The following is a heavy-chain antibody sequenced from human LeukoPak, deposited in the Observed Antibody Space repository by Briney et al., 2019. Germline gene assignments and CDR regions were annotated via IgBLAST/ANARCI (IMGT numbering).Heavy chain of an antibody. CDR2: INPNSGGT. V-gene: IGHV1-2*02. J-gene: IGHJ6*02. CDR1: GYAFTGYY. D-gene: IGHD2-15*01. Sequence: ASVKVSCKASGYAFTGYYMHWVRQPPGPGLEWMGWINPNSGGTNYAQKCQGRVTMTRDTSISTAYMELSRLRSDDTAVYYCAREDIVVVVARMDVWGQGTTVTVSS. CDR3: AREDIVVVVARMDV.